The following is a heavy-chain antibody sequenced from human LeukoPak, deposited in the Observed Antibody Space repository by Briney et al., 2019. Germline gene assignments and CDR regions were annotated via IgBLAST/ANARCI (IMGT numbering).Heavy chain of an antibody. V-gene: IGHV4-39*01. J-gene: IGHJ4*02. D-gene: IGHD3-10*01. CDR2: IYYSGST. CDR1: GGSISSSSYY. Sequence: SETLSLTCTVSGGSISSSSYYWGWIRQPPGKGLEWIGSIYYSGSTYYNASLKSRVTISVDTSKNQFSLKLSSVTAADTAVYYCARPSWNYGSGSYYNVYYFDYWGQGTLVTVSS. CDR3: ARPSWNYGSGSYYNVYYFDY.